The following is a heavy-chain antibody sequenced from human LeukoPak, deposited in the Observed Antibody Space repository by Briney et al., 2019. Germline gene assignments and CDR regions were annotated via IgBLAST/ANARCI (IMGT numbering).Heavy chain of an antibody. CDR1: GFTFSSYW. J-gene: IGHJ6*02. Sequence: GGSLRLSCAASGFTFSSYWMSWVRQAPGKGLEWVANIKQDGSEKYYVNSVKGRFTISKDNAKNSLYLQMNSLRAEDTALYHCARNNGMDVWGQGTTVIVSS. CDR2: IKQDGSEK. CDR3: ARNNGMDV. V-gene: IGHV3-7*03.